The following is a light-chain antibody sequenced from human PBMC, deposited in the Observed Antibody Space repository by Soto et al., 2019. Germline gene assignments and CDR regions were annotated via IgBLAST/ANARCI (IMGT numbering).Light chain of an antibody. J-gene: IGLJ1*01. Sequence: QSVLTQPASVSGSPGQSITISCTGTSNDVGNYNLVSWYQQHPGKAPKLVLFEVTKRPSGISDRFSGSKSANTASLTVSGLQAEDEADYSCCSYAGNSIYVFGTGTKVTVL. CDR2: EVT. CDR1: SNDVGNYNL. CDR3: CSYAGNSIYV. V-gene: IGLV2-23*02.